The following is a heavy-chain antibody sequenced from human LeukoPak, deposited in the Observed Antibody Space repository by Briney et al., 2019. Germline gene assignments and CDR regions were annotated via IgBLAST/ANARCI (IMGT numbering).Heavy chain of an antibody. CDR1: GGSISSYY. V-gene: IGHV4-4*09. Sequence: PSETLSLTCTVSGGSISSYYWSWIRQPPGKGLEWIGYIYTTGSTNYNPSVKSRVTLSLDTSKSQFSLRLSSVTAADTAVYYCARLDGNLDAFDIWGQGTMVTVSS. CDR3: ARLDGNLDAFDI. D-gene: IGHD1-14*01. CDR2: IYTTGST. J-gene: IGHJ3*02.